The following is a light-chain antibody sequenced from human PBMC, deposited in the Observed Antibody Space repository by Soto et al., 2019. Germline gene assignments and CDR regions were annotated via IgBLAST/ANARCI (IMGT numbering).Light chain of an antibody. J-gene: IGKJ1*01. CDR1: QSISSY. CDR3: QQRYSTPWT. CDR2: AAS. Sequence: DIQMTQSPSSLSASVGDRVPITCRASQSISSYLYWYQQKPGKAPKLLIYAASSLQSGVPSRFSGSGSGTDFTLTISSLQPEDFATYYCQQRYSTPWTFGQGTKVEIK. V-gene: IGKV1-39*01.